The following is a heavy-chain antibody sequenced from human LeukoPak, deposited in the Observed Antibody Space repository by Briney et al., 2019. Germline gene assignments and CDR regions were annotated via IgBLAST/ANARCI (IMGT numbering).Heavy chain of an antibody. CDR3: ARVGYDWNVFDY. CDR2: IGSSGSAI. Sequence: GGSLRLSCAASGFTFSSYEMNWLRQAPGKGLEWVSYIGSSGSAIYYADSVKGRFTISRDNAKNSLYLQMNSLSAEDTALYYCARVGYDWNVFDYWGQGTLVTVSS. J-gene: IGHJ4*02. CDR1: GFTFSSYE. D-gene: IGHD1-20*01. V-gene: IGHV3-48*03.